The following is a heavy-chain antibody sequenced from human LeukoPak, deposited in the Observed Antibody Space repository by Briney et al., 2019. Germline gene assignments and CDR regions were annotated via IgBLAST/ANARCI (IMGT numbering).Heavy chain of an antibody. CDR3: AKPGYSSGWHYYDY. CDR1: GFTFDDYA. V-gene: IGHV3-43D*03. J-gene: IGHJ4*02. Sequence: PGGSLRLSCAASGFTFDDYAMHWVRQAPGKGLEWVSLISWDGGSTYYADSVKGRFTISRDNSKNSLYLQMNSLRAEDTALYYCAKPGYSSGWHYYDYWGQGTLVTVSS. CDR2: ISWDGGST. D-gene: IGHD6-19*01.